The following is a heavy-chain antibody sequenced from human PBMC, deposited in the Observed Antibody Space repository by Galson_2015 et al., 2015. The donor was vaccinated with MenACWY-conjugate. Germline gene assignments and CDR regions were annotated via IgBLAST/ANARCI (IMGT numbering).Heavy chain of an antibody. D-gene: IGHD4-11*01. J-gene: IGHJ4*01. CDR3: AEGVDYTNGKFDY. CDR2: IIHIFGTT. V-gene: IGHV1-69*13. Sequence: QSGAEVTKPGASVSVSCTASGGTFSSYIINWVRQAPGQGLEWMGGIIHIFGTTNYAQKFQGSVTITADESTITAYMDLSSLRSEDTAPYYCAEGVDYTNGKFDYWGHGTQVTVSS. CDR1: GGTFSSYI.